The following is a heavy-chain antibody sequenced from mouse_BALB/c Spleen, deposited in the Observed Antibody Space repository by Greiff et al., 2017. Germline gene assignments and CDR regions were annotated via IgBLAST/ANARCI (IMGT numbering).Heavy chain of an antibody. D-gene: IGHD3-1*01. CDR3: ARDRGIFAY. V-gene: IGHV1S81*02. CDR1: GYTFTSYW. J-gene: IGHJ3*01. CDR2: INPSNGRT. Sequence: VQLQQPGAELVKPGASVKLSCKASGYTFTSYWMHWVKQRPGQGLEWIGEINPSNGRTNYNEKFKSKATLTVDKSSSTAYMQLSSLTSEDSAVYYCARDRGIFAYWGQGTLVTVSA.